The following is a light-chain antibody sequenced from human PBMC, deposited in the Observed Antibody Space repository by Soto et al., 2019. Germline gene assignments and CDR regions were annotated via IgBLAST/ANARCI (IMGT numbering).Light chain of an antibody. Sequence: EVVMTQSPATLSVSLGERATLSCRASKTIRSSLAWYQQKPGQAPRLLIYGASTRATDIPARFGGSGSGTEFTLTISSLQSEDSAIYYCHQYNNWPQTFAQGTKVEIK. V-gene: IGKV3-15*01. J-gene: IGKJ1*01. CDR1: KTIRSS. CDR3: HQYNNWPQT. CDR2: GAS.